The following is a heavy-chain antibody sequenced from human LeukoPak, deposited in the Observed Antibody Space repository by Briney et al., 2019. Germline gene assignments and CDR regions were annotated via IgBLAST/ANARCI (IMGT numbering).Heavy chain of an antibody. Sequence: GGSLRLSCAASGFTFSSYGMHWVRQAPGKGLEWVAVIWYDGSNKYYADSVKGRFTISRDNSKNTLYLQMNSLRAEDTAVYYCAREGKTYYDILTGDGGFDPWGQGTLVTVSS. CDR1: GFTFSSYG. CDR2: IWYDGSNK. J-gene: IGHJ5*02. V-gene: IGHV3-33*08. D-gene: IGHD3-9*01. CDR3: AREGKTYYDILTGDGGFDP.